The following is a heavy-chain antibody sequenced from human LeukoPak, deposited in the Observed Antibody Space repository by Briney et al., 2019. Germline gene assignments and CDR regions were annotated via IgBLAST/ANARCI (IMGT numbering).Heavy chain of an antibody. V-gene: IGHV4-59*08. CDR1: GGSISSYY. Sequence: SETLSLTCTVSGGSISSYYWSWIRQPPGKGLEWIGYIYYSGSTNYNPSLKSRVTISVDTSKNQFSLKLSSVTAADTAVYYCARHASHLQNFDYWGQGTLVTVSS. CDR3: ARHASHLQNFDY. CDR2: IYYSGST. J-gene: IGHJ4*02.